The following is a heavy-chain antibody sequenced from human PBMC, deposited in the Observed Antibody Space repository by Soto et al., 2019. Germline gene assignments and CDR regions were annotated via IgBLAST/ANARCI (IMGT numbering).Heavy chain of an antibody. J-gene: IGHJ6*03. CDR2: IKSKTDGGTT. Sequence: GGSLRLSCAASGFTFSNAWMSWVRQAPGKGLEWVGRIKSKTDGGTTDYAAPVKGRFTISRDDSKNTLYLQMNSLKTEDTAVYYCTTMDPYYYYMDVWGKGTTVTVSS. CDR1: GFTFSNAW. D-gene: IGHD2-2*03. V-gene: IGHV3-15*01. CDR3: TTMDPYYYYMDV.